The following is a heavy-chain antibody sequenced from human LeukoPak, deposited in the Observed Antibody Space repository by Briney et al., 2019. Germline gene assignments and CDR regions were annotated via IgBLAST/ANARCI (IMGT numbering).Heavy chain of an antibody. CDR2: ISSSGRTI. Sequence: GGSLRLSCAASGFTFSDYYMSWIRQAPGKGLEWVSYISSSGRTIYYADSVKGRFTISRDNAKNSLYLQMNSLRAEDTAVYYCARVNDYGGNPFDYWGQGTLVTVSS. V-gene: IGHV3-11*01. CDR3: ARVNDYGGNPFDY. J-gene: IGHJ4*02. D-gene: IGHD4-23*01. CDR1: GFTFSDYY.